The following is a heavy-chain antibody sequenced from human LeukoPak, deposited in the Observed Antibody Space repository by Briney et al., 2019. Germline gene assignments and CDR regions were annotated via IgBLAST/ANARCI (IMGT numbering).Heavy chain of an antibody. CDR3: ATRRYSSSWYWFDP. Sequence: ASVKVSCKASGYTFTSYGISWVRQAPGQGLEWMGWISAYNGNTNYAQKLQGRVTMTTDTSTSTAYMELRSLRSDDTAVYYCATRRYSSSWYWFDPWGQGTLVTVSS. J-gene: IGHJ5*02. CDR1: GYTFTSYG. CDR2: ISAYNGNT. V-gene: IGHV1-18*01. D-gene: IGHD6-13*01.